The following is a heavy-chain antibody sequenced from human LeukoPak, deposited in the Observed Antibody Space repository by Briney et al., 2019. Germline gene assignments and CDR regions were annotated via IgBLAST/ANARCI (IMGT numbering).Heavy chain of an antibody. J-gene: IGHJ4*02. CDR1: GYTFTSYG. Sequence: GASVKVSCKASGYTFTSYGISWVRQAPGQGLEWRGWISAYNGNTNYAQKLQGRVTMTTDTSTSTAYMELRSLRSDDTAVYYCARVSPGYSSGWCFDYWGQGTLVTVSS. V-gene: IGHV1-18*01. CDR2: ISAYNGNT. CDR3: ARVSPGYSSGWCFDY. D-gene: IGHD6-19*01.